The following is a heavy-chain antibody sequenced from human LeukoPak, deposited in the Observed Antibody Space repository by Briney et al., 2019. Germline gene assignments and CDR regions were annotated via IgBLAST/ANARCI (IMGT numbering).Heavy chain of an antibody. Sequence: GGSLRLSCAASGLTFSDFWMHWVRQPPAKGLVWVALVKGDGRTTIYADSVKGRFTISRDNAKNTLYLQMNSLRADDSGVYYCATGHSYGYDYWGQGVLVTVSS. CDR1: GLTFSDFW. D-gene: IGHD5-18*01. CDR3: ATGHSYGYDY. J-gene: IGHJ4*02. V-gene: IGHV3-74*01. CDR2: VKGDGRTT.